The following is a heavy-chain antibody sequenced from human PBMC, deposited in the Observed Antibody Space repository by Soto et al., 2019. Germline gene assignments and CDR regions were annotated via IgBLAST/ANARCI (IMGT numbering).Heavy chain of an antibody. CDR2: IYHSGST. D-gene: IGHD6-13*01. J-gene: IGHJ6*02. Sequence: QVQLQESGPGLVKPSGTLSLTCAVSGGSISSSNWWSWVRQPPGKGLEWIGEIYHSGSTNYNPSLKSRVTISVATSKNQFSLKLSSVTAADTAVYYCARESKIAAVYYGMDVWGQGTTVTVSS. V-gene: IGHV4-4*02. CDR3: ARESKIAAVYYGMDV. CDR1: GGSISSSNW.